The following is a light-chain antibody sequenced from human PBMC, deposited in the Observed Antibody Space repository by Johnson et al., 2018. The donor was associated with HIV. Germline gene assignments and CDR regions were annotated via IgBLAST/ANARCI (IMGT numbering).Light chain of an antibody. CDR1: SSNIGNNY. J-gene: IGLJ1*01. CDR3: GTWDGSLSVYV. Sequence: QSVLTQPPSVSAAPGQKVTISCSGSSSNIGNNYVSWYQQLPGTAPKLLIYDNNKRPSGIPARFSGSKSATSATMDITGLQTGDEADYYCGTWDGSLSVYVVGTVTKVTVL. V-gene: IGLV1-51*01. CDR2: DNN.